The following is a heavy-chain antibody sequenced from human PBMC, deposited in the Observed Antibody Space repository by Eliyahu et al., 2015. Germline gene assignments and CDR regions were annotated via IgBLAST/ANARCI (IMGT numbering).Heavy chain of an antibody. CDR1: GYSXNSXGYY. D-gene: IGHD5-24*01. CDR2: IXYTENT. CDR3: ARANTIMTTTGVGFDY. Sequence: QVQLQASGPGLVKPSQTLSLTCTVSGYSXNSXGYYWSWIRXXPGKGLEWIGYIXYTENTYYNPSLKSQVSMSVDTSKNQFXLKINSVTAADTAVYYCARANTIMTTTGVGFDYWGQGALVTVSS. J-gene: IGHJ4*02. V-gene: IGHV4-31*01.